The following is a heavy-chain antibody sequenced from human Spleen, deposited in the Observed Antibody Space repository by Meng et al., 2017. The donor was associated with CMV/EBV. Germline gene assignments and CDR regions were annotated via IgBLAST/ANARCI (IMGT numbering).Heavy chain of an antibody. J-gene: IGHJ3*02. CDR3: ARDQSTPIVVVIARDDALDI. V-gene: IGHV3-21*01. D-gene: IGHD2-21*01. CDR2: ISSSSSYI. CDR1: EFPFSSYS. Sequence: GESLKISCAASEFPFSSYSMNWVRQTPGKGLEWVSSISSSSSYIYYADSVKGRFTISRDNAKKTLYLQMNSLRVEDTAVYYCARDQSTPIVVVIARDDALDIWGQGTMVTVSS.